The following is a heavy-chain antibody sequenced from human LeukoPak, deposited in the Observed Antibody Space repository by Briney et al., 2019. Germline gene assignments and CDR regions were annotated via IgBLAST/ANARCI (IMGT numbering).Heavy chain of an antibody. CDR2: ISYDGSNK. J-gene: IGHJ6*02. V-gene: IGHV3-30-3*01. CDR3: ARSSVPAARVGYYYYGMDV. D-gene: IGHD2-2*01. CDR1: GFTFSSYA. Sequence: GGSLRLPCAASGFTFSSYAMHWVRQAPGKGLEWVAVISYDGSNKYYADSVKGRFTISRDNSKNTLYLQMNSLRAEDTAVYYCARSSVPAARVGYYYYGMDVWGQGTTVTVSS.